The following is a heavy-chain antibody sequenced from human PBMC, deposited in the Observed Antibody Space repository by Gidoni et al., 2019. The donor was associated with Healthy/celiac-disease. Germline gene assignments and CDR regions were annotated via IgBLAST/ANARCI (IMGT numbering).Heavy chain of an antibody. Sequence: LSLTCAVSGGSISSSNWLSWVRQPPGKGLAWIGEIYHSGSTNYNPSLKSRVTTSVDKSKNQFSLKLSSVTAADTAVYYCARGPEFHIVVVPAASRKDYYMDVWGKGTTVTVSS. D-gene: IGHD2-2*01. CDR2: IYHSGST. CDR1: GGSISSSNW. V-gene: IGHV4-4*02. J-gene: IGHJ6*03. CDR3: ARGPEFHIVVVPAASRKDYYMDV.